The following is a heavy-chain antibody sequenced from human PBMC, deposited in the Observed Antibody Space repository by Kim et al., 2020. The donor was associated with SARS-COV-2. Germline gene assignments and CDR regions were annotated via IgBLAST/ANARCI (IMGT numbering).Heavy chain of an antibody. CDR3: VKEENRLKDFDF. V-gene: IGHV1-46*01. J-gene: IGHJ4*02. Sequence: YTQKFQGRVTLTRDTYKNKVYMEVSSLRSEDTAIYYCVKEENRLKDFDFWGQGTLVIVSS.